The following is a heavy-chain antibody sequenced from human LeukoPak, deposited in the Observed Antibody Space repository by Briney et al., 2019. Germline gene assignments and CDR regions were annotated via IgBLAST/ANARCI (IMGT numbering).Heavy chain of an antibody. D-gene: IGHD2-2*01. Sequence: PGRSLTLSCAASGFIFSDYAMHWVRQAPGKGLEYVSAISTIGGSTYYANSVNGRFSISRDNSRDTLYLHVGSLRPEDMAVYYCARGYCGSAGCEPNDAFDVWGQGTMVTVSS. CDR2: ISTIGGST. V-gene: IGHV3-64*01. J-gene: IGHJ3*01. CDR1: GFIFSDYA. CDR3: ARGYCGSAGCEPNDAFDV.